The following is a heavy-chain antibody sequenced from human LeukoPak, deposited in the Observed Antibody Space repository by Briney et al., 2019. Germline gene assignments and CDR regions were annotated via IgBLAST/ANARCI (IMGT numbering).Heavy chain of an antibody. CDR1: GFTFSRYA. CDR3: ARDSRYFHY. Sequence: GGSLRLSCAASGFTFSRYALNWVRQAPGKGLEWVGNINQEGRDKYYGDSVKGRFTISRDNAKNSLYLQMNSLRAEDTAVYYCARDSRYFHYWGQGNMVTVSS. V-gene: IGHV3-7*01. CDR2: INQEGRDK. J-gene: IGHJ4*02.